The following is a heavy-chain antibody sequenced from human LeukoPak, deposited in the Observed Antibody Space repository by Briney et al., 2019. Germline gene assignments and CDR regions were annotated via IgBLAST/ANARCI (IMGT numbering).Heavy chain of an antibody. CDR3: ARGGDYCSSTSCPPSVVRKPKNFDY. CDR1: GGSFSGYY. CDR2: INHSGST. D-gene: IGHD2-2*01. V-gene: IGHV4-34*01. Sequence: PSETLSLTCAVYGGSFSGYYWSWIRQTPGKGLEWIGEINHSGSTNYNPSLKSRVTISVDTSKNQFSLKLSSVTAADTAVYYCARGGDYCSSTSCPPSVVRKPKNFDYWGQGTLVTVSS. J-gene: IGHJ4*02.